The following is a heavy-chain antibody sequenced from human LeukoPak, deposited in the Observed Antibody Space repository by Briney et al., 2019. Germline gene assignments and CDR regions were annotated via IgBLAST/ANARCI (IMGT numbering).Heavy chain of an antibody. Sequence: PGGSLRPSCAASRFTFSSYSMNWVRQAPGKGLEWVSYISSSSSTIFYADSVKGRFTISRDNAKNSLYLQMNSLRAEDTAVYYCARDRWTGFDYWGQGTLVTVSS. CDR2: ISSSSSTI. V-gene: IGHV3-48*01. D-gene: IGHD3/OR15-3a*01. J-gene: IGHJ4*02. CDR1: RFTFSSYS. CDR3: ARDRWTGFDY.